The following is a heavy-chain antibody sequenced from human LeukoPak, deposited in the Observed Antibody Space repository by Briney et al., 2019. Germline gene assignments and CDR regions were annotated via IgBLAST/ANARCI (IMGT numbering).Heavy chain of an antibody. Sequence: GASVKVSCKASGYTFTSYGISWVRQAPGQGLEWMGWISAYNGNTNYAQKLQGRVTMTTDTSTSTAYMELRSLRSDDTALYYCAKDILPTSSGLLDYWGQGTLVTVSS. V-gene: IGHV1-18*01. CDR1: GYTFTSYG. CDR3: AKDILPTSSGLLDY. J-gene: IGHJ4*02. CDR2: ISAYNGNT. D-gene: IGHD3-22*01.